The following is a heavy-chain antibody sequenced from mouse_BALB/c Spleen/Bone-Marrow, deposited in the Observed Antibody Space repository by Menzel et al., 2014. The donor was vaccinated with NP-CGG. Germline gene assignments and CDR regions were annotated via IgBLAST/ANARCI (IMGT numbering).Heavy chain of an antibody. D-gene: IGHD2-2*01. J-gene: IGHJ3*01. CDR1: GFNIKDTY. CDR2: IDPANDNT. CDR3: ANYGYDGGVFAY. V-gene: IGHV14-3*02. Sequence: EVQLQQSGAELEKPGTSVTLSCTASGFNIKDTYMHWVKRRPEQGLEWIGRIDPANDNTKYDPKFQGKATITADTSSNTAYLHLSSLTSEDTAIYYCANYGYDGGVFAYWGQGTLVTVSA.